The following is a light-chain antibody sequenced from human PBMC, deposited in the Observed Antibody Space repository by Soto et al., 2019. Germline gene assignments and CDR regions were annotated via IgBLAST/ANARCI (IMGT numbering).Light chain of an antibody. Sequence: EIVLTQSPATLSLSPGERAPLSCRASQSVSSYLAWYQQKPGQAPRLLIYDASNRATGIPARFSGSGSGTDFTLTISRLETEDFAVYYCQQRSNWLITVGQGTRREIK. CDR1: QSVSSY. CDR2: DAS. V-gene: IGKV3-11*01. CDR3: QQRSNWLIT. J-gene: IGKJ5*01.